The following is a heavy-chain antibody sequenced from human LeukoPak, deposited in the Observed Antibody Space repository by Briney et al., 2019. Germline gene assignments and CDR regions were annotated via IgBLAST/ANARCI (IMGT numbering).Heavy chain of an antibody. CDR1: GGSISSSSYY. CDR3: ARQKIIGGWKVDY. CDR2: MHYSGST. J-gene: IGHJ4*02. V-gene: IGHV4-39*01. D-gene: IGHD3-16*01. Sequence: SETLSLTCTVSGGSISSSSYYWGWIRQPPGKGLEWIGTMHYSGSTYYNASLKSRVTISVNTSKNQLSLKLTSVTAADTAVYYCARQKIIGGWKVDYWCQGTLVSVSS.